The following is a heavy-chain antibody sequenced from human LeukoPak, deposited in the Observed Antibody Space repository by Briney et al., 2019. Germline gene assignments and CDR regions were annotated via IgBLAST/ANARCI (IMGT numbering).Heavy chain of an antibody. CDR3: AKKGATTGDFDY. CDR2: ISGSGGDT. Sequence: PGGSLRLSCAASGFSFSSYGMSWVRQAPGKGPEWVSAISGSGGDTYYADSVKGRFTISRDNSKNTLYLQMNSLRAEDTAVYYCAKKGATTGDFDYWGQGTLVTVSS. CDR1: GFSFSSYG. V-gene: IGHV3-23*01. J-gene: IGHJ4*02. D-gene: IGHD1-26*01.